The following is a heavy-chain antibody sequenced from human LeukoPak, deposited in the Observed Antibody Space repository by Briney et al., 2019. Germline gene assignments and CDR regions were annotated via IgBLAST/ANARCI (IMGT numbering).Heavy chain of an antibody. D-gene: IGHD3-3*01. J-gene: IGHJ5*02. CDR3: ARHSGLRSPFDP. CDR1: GGSISSSDYF. CDR2: IYYSGST. Sequence: SSETLSLTCTVSGGSISSSDYFWGWIRQPPAKGLEWIGSIYYSGSTYYNPSLKSRITISVDMSKNQFSLKLSSVTAADTALYYCARHSGLRSPFDPWGQGTLVTVTS. V-gene: IGHV4-39*01.